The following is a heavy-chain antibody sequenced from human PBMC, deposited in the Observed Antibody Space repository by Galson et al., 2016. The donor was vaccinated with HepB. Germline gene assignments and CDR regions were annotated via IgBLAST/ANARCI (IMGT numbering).Heavy chain of an antibody. CDR1: GFRFSIYA. CDR3: ARNQWLVRPWPHRLDF. V-gene: IGHV3-23*01. J-gene: IGHJ4*02. CDR2: IGGSGDST. D-gene: IGHD6-19*01. Sequence: SLRLSCAASGFRFSIYAMSWVRQAPGKGLQWVSAIGGSGDSTFYADSVKGRFTISRDNSKNTLFLQTNSLRAEDTAVYYCARNQWLVRPWPHRLDFWGQGTLVTVSS.